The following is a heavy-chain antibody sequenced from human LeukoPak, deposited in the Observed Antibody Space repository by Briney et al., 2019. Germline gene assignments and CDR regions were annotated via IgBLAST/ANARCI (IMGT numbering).Heavy chain of an antibody. CDR1: GYTFTGYY. V-gene: IGHV1-2*02. J-gene: IGHJ4*02. CDR3: ARGRMGGRPFDY. D-gene: IGHD3-16*01. CDR2: INPNSGGT. Sequence: ASVKVSCKTSGYTFTGYYMHWVRQAPGQGLEWMGWINPNSGGTNYAQKFQGRVTMTRDTSISTAYMELSRLRSDDTAVYYCARGRMGGRPFDYWGQGTLVTVSS.